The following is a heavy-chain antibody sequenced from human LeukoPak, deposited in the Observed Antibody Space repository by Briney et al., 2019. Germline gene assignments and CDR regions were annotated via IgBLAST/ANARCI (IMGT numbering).Heavy chain of an antibody. Sequence: QAGGSLRLSCAASGFTFSSYWMHWVRQAPGKGLVWVSRINSDGSITNYADSVKGRFTISRDNAKNTLYLQVNSLRAEDTAVYYCARDLGRTTVTDYWGQGTLVTVSS. J-gene: IGHJ4*02. CDR3: ARDLGRTTVTDY. CDR2: INSDGSIT. V-gene: IGHV3-74*01. D-gene: IGHD4-17*01. CDR1: GFTFSSYW.